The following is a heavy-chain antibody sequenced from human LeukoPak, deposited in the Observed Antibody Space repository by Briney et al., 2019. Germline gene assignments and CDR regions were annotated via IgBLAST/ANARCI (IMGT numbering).Heavy chain of an antibody. CDR2: ISGSGGST. V-gene: IGHV3-23*01. Sequence: GGSLRLSCAASGFTFSSYAMSWVRQAPGKGLEWVSAISGSGGSTYYADSVKGRFTISRDNAKNSLYLQMNSLRAEDTAVYYCATLQWELLPYYFDYWGQGTLVTVSS. CDR1: GFTFSSYA. D-gene: IGHD1-26*01. J-gene: IGHJ4*02. CDR3: ATLQWELLPYYFDY.